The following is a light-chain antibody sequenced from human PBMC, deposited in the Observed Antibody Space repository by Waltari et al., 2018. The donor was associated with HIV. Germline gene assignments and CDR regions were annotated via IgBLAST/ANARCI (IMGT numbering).Light chain of an antibody. CDR1: SNNVGNQG. V-gene: IGLV10-54*01. CDR2: RNN. J-gene: IGLJ3*02. CDR3: SAWDCSLSAWV. Sequence: QAGLTQPPSVSKGLRQTATLTCTGNSNNVGNQGANWLQQHQGHPPKLLSYRNNDRPSGISERLSASRSGNTASLTITGLQPEDEADYYCSAWDCSLSAWVFGGGTKLTVL.